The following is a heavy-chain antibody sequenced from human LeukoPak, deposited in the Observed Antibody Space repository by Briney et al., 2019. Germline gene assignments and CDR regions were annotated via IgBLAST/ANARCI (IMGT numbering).Heavy chain of an antibody. D-gene: IGHD3-9*01. V-gene: IGHV4-59*01. CDR2: IYYSGST. Sequence: SETLSLTCAVYGGSFSGYYWSWIRQPPGKGLEWIGYIYYSGSTNYNPSLKSRVTISVDTSKNQFSLKLSSVTAADTAVYYCASLLRYFDWKGAFDIWGQGTMVTVSS. CDR3: ASLLRYFDWKGAFDI. J-gene: IGHJ3*02. CDR1: GGSFSGYY.